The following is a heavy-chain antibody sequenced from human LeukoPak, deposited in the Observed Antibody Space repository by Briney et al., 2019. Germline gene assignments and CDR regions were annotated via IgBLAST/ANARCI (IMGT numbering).Heavy chain of an antibody. J-gene: IGHJ5*01. CDR1: GGSISSYY. Sequence: PSETLSLTCTVSGGSISSYYWSWIRQPPGKGLEWIGYIYYSGSTNYNPSLKSRVTISVDTSKNQFSLKLSSVNAADTAVYYCARHSSDVDTVWFDSWGQGTLVAVSS. D-gene: IGHD5-18*01. V-gene: IGHV4-59*08. CDR2: IYYSGST. CDR3: ARHSSDVDTVWFDS.